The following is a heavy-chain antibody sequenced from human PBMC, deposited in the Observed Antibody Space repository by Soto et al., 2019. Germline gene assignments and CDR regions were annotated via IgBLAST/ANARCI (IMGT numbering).Heavy chain of an antibody. CDR2: MNPNSGNT. D-gene: IGHD6-6*01. J-gene: IGHJ6*03. Sequence: ASVKVSCKASGYTFTSYDINWVRQATGQGLEWMGWMNPNSGNTGYAQKFQGRVTMTRNTSISTAYMELSSLRSEDTAVYYCARYFGEYSSSSRMSYYYCYMDVWGKGPTVTVSS. CDR3: ARYFGEYSSSSRMSYYYCYMDV. V-gene: IGHV1-8*01. CDR1: GYTFTSYD.